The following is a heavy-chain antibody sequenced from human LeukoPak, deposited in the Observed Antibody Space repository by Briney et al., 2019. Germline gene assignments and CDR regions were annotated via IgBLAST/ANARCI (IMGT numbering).Heavy chain of an antibody. CDR1: GYTFTTYG. Sequence: ASVTVSCKASGYTFTTYGFSWVRQAPGQGLEWMGWISAYNGNTNYAQKLQGRVTMTRNTSISTAYMELSSLRSEDTAVYYCARGSEFQGWFGESHLGPSANWGQGTLVTVSS. CDR2: ISAYNGNT. CDR3: ARGSEFQGWFGESHLGPSAN. D-gene: IGHD3-10*01. V-gene: IGHV1-18*01. J-gene: IGHJ4*02.